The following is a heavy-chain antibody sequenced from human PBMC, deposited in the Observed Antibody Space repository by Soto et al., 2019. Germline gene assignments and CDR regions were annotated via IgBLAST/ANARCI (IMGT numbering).Heavy chain of an antibody. Sequence: TLSLTCTVAGGSISSYYWSWIRQPPGKGLEWIGYIYYSGSTNYNPSLKSRITISIDTSKNQFSLKLLSMTAADTPVYYCARGSNWKDPEHFDYWGPGALVTVSS. V-gene: IGHV4-59*01. D-gene: IGHD1-1*01. CDR3: ARGSNWKDPEHFDY. CDR2: IYYSGST. CDR1: GGSISSYY. J-gene: IGHJ4*02.